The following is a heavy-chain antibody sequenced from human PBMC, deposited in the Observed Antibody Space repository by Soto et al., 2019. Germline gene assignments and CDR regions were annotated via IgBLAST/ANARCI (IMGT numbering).Heavy chain of an antibody. CDR1: GYTFTSYD. V-gene: IGHV1-8*01. Sequence: ASVKVSCKASGYTFTSYDINWVRQATGQGLEWMGWMNPNSGNTGYAQKLQGRVTMTTDTSTSTAYMELRSLRSDDTAVYYCARDRYGSGWPYYYYYGMDVWGQGTTVTVSS. CDR2: MNPNSGNT. CDR3: ARDRYGSGWPYYYYYGMDV. D-gene: IGHD6-19*01. J-gene: IGHJ6*02.